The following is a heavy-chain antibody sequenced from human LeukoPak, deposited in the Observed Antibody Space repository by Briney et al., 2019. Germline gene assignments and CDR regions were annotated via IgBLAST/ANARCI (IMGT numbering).Heavy chain of an antibody. CDR3: ARDPGIGYSYGYFDY. D-gene: IGHD5-18*01. Sequence: GASVKVSCKASGGTFSSYAISWVRQAPGQGLEWMGGIIPIFGTANYAQKFQGRVTITADESTSTAYMELSSLRSEDTAVYYCARDPGIGYSYGYFDYWGQGTLVTVSS. CDR1: GGTFSSYA. V-gene: IGHV1-69*13. CDR2: IIPIFGTA. J-gene: IGHJ4*02.